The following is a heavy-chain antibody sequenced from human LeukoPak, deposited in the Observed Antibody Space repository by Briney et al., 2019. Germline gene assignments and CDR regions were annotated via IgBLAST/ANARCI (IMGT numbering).Heavy chain of an antibody. V-gene: IGHV1-24*01. CDR3: ATRVPAAILERRYWFDP. CDR1: GYTLTELS. J-gene: IGHJ5*02. D-gene: IGHD2-2*01. Sequence: ASVKVSCRVSGYTLTELSMHWVRQAPGKGLEWMGGFDPEDGETIYVQKFQGRVTMTEDTSTDTAYMELSSLRSEDTAVYYCATRVPAAILERRYWFDPWGQGTLVTVSS. CDR2: FDPEDGET.